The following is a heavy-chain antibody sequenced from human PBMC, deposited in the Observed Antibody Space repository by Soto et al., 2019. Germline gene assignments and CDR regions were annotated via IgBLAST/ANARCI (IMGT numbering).Heavy chain of an antibody. CDR3: AGGGAGSGPFTWELPDH. D-gene: IGHD1-26*01. CDR2: ITPFTGEV. V-gene: IGHV1-45*02. CDR1: GNTFTYRY. Sequence: QMQLVQSGAEVKKTGSSVTVSCKALGNTFTYRYLHWVRQAPGQALEWMGWITPFTGEVHYAQKFQDRVTITRDRSINTDYMQISSLRSEDTAMYFCAGGGAGSGPFTWELPDHWGQGTLVTVSS. J-gene: IGHJ4*02.